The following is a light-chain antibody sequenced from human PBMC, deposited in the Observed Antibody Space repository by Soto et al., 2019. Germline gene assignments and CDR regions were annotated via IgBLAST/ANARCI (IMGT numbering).Light chain of an antibody. V-gene: IGLV2-23*01. CDR1: SSDVGSYNL. CDR2: DGN. J-gene: IGLJ1*01. Sequence: QSALTQPASVSGSPGQSITISCTGTSSDVGSYNLVSWYQQRPGQAPKLIIYDGNKRPSGVSNRFSASKSANTASLTISGLQAEDEGDYYCCSYAGSSTVYVFGTGTKLTVL. CDR3: CSYAGSSTVYV.